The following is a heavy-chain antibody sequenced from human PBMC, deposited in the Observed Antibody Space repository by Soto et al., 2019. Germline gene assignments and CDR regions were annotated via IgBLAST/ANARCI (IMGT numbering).Heavy chain of an antibody. D-gene: IGHD1-26*01. CDR2: INHSGST. V-gene: IGHV4-34*01. CDR1: GGSFSGYY. J-gene: IGHJ5*02. CDR3: AREGIVGATTYWFDP. Sequence: SETLSLTCAVYGGSFSGYYWSWIRQPPGKGLEWIGEINHSGSTNYNPSLKSRVTISVDTSKNQFSLKLSSVTAADTAVYYCAREGIVGATTYWFDPWGQGTLVT.